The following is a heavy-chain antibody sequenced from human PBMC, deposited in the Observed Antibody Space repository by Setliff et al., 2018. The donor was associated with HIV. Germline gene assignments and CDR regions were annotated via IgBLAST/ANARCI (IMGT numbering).Heavy chain of an antibody. CDR1: GFTFSRDW. Sequence: GGSLRLSCAAFGFTFSRDWMHWVRQGPGKGLVWVARINSDGFKTNHADSVRGRFTIFRDNAKNTLFLQMNSLSADDTAVYYCVRGSGYYYFDNWGQGALVTVSS. J-gene: IGHJ4*02. CDR2: INSDGFKT. CDR3: VRGSGYYYFDN. D-gene: IGHD3-22*01. V-gene: IGHV3-74*01.